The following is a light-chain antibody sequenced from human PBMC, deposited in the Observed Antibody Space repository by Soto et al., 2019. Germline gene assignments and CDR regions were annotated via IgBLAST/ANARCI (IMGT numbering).Light chain of an antibody. CDR1: SMDVGNYEY. CDR3: TPYGLASTLV. Sequence: QSVLTQPASVAGSPGQSITISCTRTSMDVGNYEYVSWYQQHPGKAPKLIIFEVSNRPSGVSNRFSGSKSGNTASLTISGLQAEDEAYYHCTPYGLASTLVFGRGTKVTVL. V-gene: IGLV2-14*01. J-gene: IGLJ1*01. CDR2: EVS.